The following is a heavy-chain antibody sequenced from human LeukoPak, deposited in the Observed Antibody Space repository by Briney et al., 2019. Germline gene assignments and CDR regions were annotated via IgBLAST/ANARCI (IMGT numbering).Heavy chain of an antibody. V-gene: IGHV3-23*01. J-gene: IGHJ4*02. CDR1: GFIFSNYD. Sequence: GGSLRLSCAASGFIFSNYDMTWFRQAPGKGLEWVSAITSSGDLTLYADSVKGRFTISRDNSKNTLYLQMNSLRAEDTAVYYCAKTGYGGGWKFDCWGQGSLVTVSS. CDR2: ITSSGDLT. D-gene: IGHD6-19*01. CDR3: AKTGYGGGWKFDC.